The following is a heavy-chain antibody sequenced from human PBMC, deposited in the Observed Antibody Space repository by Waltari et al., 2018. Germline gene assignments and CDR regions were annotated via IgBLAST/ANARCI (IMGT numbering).Heavy chain of an antibody. CDR2: ISYDGSNK. CDR1: GFTFSSYA. J-gene: IGHJ4*02. CDR3: ARAAYCGGDCYMLDY. D-gene: IGHD2-21*01. Sequence: QVQLVESGGGVVQPGRSLRLSCAASGFTFSSYAMHWVRQAPGKGLEWVAVISYDGSNKYYADSVKGRFTISRDNSKNTLYLQMNSLRAEDTAVYYCARAAYCGGDCYMLDYWGQGTLVTVSS. V-gene: IGHV3-30-3*01.